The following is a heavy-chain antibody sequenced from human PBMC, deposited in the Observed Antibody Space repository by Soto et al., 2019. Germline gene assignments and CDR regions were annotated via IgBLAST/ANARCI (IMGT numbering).Heavy chain of an antibody. J-gene: IGHJ5*02. Sequence: SETLSLTCTVSGGSISSHYCSWIRQPPGKGLEWIGYIYYSGSTNYNPSLKSRVTISVDTSKNQFSLKLSSVTAADTAVYYCARGSNWFDPWGQGTLVTVSS. V-gene: IGHV4-59*11. CDR2: IYYSGST. CDR3: ARGSNWFDP. CDR1: GGSISSHY.